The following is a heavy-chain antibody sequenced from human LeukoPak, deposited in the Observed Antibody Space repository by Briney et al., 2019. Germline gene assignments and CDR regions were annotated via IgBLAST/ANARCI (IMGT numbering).Heavy chain of an antibody. CDR3: ARQIRWLRYWFDP. J-gene: IGHJ5*02. D-gene: IGHD5-12*01. CDR2: INHSGST. V-gene: IGHV4-34*01. CDR1: GGSFSGYN. Sequence: SETLSLTCAVYGGSFSGYNWSWIRQPPGKGLEWIGEINHSGSTNYNPSLKSRVTISVDTSKNQFSLKLSSVTAADTAVYYCARQIRWLRYWFDPWGQGTLVTVSS.